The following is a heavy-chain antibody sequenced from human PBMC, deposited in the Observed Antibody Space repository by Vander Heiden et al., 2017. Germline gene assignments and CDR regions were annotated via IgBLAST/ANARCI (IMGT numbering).Heavy chain of an antibody. CDR3: ARDGDSGGTRWPFDY. Sequence: QLVPSAAEVDMPAAPVKVSCKASVYSFTSHGASWVRQAPGQGLEWMGWISAYNGNTNYAQKLQGRVTMTTDTSTSTAYMELRSLRSDDTAVYYCARDGDSGGTRWPFDYWGQGTLVTVSS. CDR2: ISAYNGNT. J-gene: IGHJ4*02. CDR1: VYSFTSHG. V-gene: IGHV1-18*01. D-gene: IGHD2-15*01.